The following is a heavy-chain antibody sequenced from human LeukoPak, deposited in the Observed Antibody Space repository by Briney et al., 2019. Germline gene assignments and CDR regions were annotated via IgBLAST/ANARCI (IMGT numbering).Heavy chain of an antibody. CDR1: GYTFTGYY. CDR3: ARGAGLFTMLRGVIN. Sequence: ASVKVSCKASGYTFTGYYMHWVRQAPGQGLEWMGWINPNSGATNYVQKFQGRVTMTSDTSISTAYMELSRLTSDDTAVFYCARGAGLFTMLRGVINWGQGTLVTVSS. CDR2: INPNSGAT. V-gene: IGHV1-2*02. D-gene: IGHD3-10*01. J-gene: IGHJ4*02.